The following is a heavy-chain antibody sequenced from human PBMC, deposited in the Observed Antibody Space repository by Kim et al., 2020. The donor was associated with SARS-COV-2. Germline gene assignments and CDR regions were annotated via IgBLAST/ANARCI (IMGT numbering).Heavy chain of an antibody. D-gene: IGHD1-1*01. CDR1: GGSVNSYY. J-gene: IGHJ4*02. CDR3: ARGNSYDY. V-gene: IGHV4-59*02. Sequence: SETLSLTCTVPGGSVNSYYWNWIRQLPGKGLEYIGYIHQSGDTNYNPSLKSRVTMSIDTSKNQFSLKLSSVTAADTAVYYCARGNSYDYWGQGILVTVSS. CDR2: IHQSGDT.